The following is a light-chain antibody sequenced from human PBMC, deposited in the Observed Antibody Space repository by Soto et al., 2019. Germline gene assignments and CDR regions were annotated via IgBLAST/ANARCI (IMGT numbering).Light chain of an antibody. CDR3: QQYYNVPIT. V-gene: IGKV1-5*01. Sequence: DIQRTQSPHTLSASVGDRVTITCRASQPISSWLAWYHQKPGKAPKLLIYDASNLESGVPSRFSGSGSGTDFTFTISSLQSEDIATYYCQQYYNVPITFCQGTRLEIK. CDR2: DAS. CDR1: QPISSW. J-gene: IGKJ5*01.